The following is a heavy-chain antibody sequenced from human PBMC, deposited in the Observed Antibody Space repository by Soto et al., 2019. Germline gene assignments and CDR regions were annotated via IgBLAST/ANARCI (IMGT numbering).Heavy chain of an antibody. CDR1: GGTFSSYA. V-gene: IGHV1-69*13. CDR2: IIPIFGTA. Sequence: SVKVSCKASGGTFSSYAISWVRQAPGQGLEWMGGIIPIFGTANYAQKFQGRVTITADESTSTAYMELSSLRSEDTAVYYCARMYYYDSSGYSSTYYYYGMDVWGQGTTVTVSS. CDR3: ARMYYYDSSGYSSTYYYYGMDV. J-gene: IGHJ6*02. D-gene: IGHD3-22*01.